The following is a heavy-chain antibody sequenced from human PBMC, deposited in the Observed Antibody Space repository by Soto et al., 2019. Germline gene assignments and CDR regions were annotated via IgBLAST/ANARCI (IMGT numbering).Heavy chain of an antibody. CDR1: GYSFTSYW. CDR3: ARSIYCSGGSCYSSYYYGMDV. J-gene: IGHJ6*02. D-gene: IGHD2-15*01. Sequence: GESLKISCKGSGYSFTSYWIGWVRQMPGKGLEWMGIIYPGDSDTRYSPSFQGQVTISADKSISTAYLQWSSLKASDTAMYYCARSIYCSGGSCYSSYYYGMDVWGQGTTVTVAS. V-gene: IGHV5-51*01. CDR2: IYPGDSDT.